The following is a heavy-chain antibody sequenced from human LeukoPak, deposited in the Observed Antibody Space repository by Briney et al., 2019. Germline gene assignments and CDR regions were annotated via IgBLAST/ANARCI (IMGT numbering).Heavy chain of an antibody. D-gene: IGHD6-13*01. CDR3: AKSASSSTPYYMDV. CDR1: GFTFSSYS. J-gene: IGHJ6*03. V-gene: IGHV3-23*01. CDR2: ISGSDDNT. Sequence: GGSLRLSCAASGFTFSSYSMNWVRQAPGKGLEWVSGISGSDDNTYYADSVKGRFTISRDNSKNTLYLQMNSLRAEDTAVYYCAKSASSSTPYYMDVWGKGTTVTVSS.